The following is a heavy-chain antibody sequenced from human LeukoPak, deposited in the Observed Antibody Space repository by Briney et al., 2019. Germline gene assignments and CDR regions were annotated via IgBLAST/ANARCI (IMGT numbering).Heavy chain of an antibody. Sequence: PLETLSLTCTVSGGSVSSGSYYWSWTRQPPGKGLEWIGYIYYSGSTNYNPSLKSRVTISVDTSKNQFSLKLSSVTAADTAVYYCARDSYGDLNYWGQGTLVTVSS. J-gene: IGHJ4*02. D-gene: IGHD4-17*01. V-gene: IGHV4-61*01. CDR2: IYYSGST. CDR3: ARDSYGDLNY. CDR1: GGSVSSGSYY.